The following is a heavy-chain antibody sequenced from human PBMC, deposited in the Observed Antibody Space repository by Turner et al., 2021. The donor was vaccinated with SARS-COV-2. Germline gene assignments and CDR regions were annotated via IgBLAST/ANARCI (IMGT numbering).Heavy chain of an antibody. CDR2: ISSSGSTI. V-gene: IGHV3-48*03. D-gene: IGHD4-17*01. Sequence: EVQLVESGGGLVQPGGSLRLSCAASGFTFSRYEMNWVRQAPGKGLELVSYISSSGSTIYYADSVKGRFTISRDNAKNSLYLQMNSLRAEDTAVYYCARDRSITVTTIGIDYWGQGTLVTVSS. CDR1: GFTFSRYE. J-gene: IGHJ4*02. CDR3: ARDRSITVTTIGIDY.